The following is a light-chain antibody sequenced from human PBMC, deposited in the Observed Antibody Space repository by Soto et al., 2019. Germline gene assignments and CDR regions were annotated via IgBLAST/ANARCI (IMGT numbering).Light chain of an antibody. CDR3: QQGGNWPLT. V-gene: IGKV3-11*01. J-gene: IGKJ5*01. Sequence: EIVMTRSPSTLSVSPGERATLSCRASQSVSDNLAWYQQKFGQAPRILIYDASRRATGIPERLSGSGSGTDFTLTISRLEPEDFAVYYCQQGGNWPLTCGQGTRLEIK. CDR1: QSVSDN. CDR2: DAS.